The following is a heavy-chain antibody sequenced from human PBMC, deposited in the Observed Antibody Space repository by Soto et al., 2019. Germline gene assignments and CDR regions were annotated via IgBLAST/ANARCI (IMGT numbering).Heavy chain of an antibody. CDR2: INNDGSST. Sequence: PGGSLRLSCAASGFTFISYWMHWVRQAPGEGLVWVSRINNDGSSTNYADSVKGRFTISRDNAKNTLYLQVNSLRVEDTAVYYCARGAYVIRGLINYYFDYWGQGTPVTVSS. D-gene: IGHD3-10*01. CDR3: ARGAYVIRGLINYYFDY. J-gene: IGHJ4*02. CDR1: GFTFISYW. V-gene: IGHV3-74*01.